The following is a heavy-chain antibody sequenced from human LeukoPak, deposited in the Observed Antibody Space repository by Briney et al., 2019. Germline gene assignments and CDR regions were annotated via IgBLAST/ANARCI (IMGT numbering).Heavy chain of an antibody. CDR2: FDPEDGET. CDR3: ATPGGQLVGLDY. Sequence: ASVKVSCKVSGYTLTELSVHWVRQAPGKGLEWMEGFDPEDGETIYAQKFQGRVTMTEDTSTDTAYMELSSLRSEDTAVYYCATPGGQLVGLDYWGQGTLVTVSS. CDR1: GYTLTELS. J-gene: IGHJ4*02. V-gene: IGHV1-24*01. D-gene: IGHD6-6*01.